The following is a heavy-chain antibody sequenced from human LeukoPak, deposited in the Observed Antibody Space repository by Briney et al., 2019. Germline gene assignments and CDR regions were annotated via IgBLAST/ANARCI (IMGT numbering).Heavy chain of an antibody. CDR1: GYTFTSYY. CDR3: ARESLDQQLAHNFDY. Sequence: GASVEVSCKASGYTFTSYYMHWVRQAPGQGLEWMGWISAYNGNTNYAQKLQGRVTMTTDTSTSTAYMELRSLRSDDTAVYYCARESLDQQLAHNFDYWGQGTLVTVSS. CDR2: ISAYNGNT. V-gene: IGHV1-18*04. J-gene: IGHJ4*02. D-gene: IGHD6-6*01.